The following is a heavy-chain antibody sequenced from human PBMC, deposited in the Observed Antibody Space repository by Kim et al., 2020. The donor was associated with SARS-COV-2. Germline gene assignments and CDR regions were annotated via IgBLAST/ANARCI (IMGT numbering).Heavy chain of an antibody. CDR1: GFTFSNYP. D-gene: IGHD4-17*01. Sequence: GGSLRLSCAASGFTFSNYPMHWVRQAPGKGLEWVSFISYDGSNKYYADSVKGRFTISRDNSKSTLHLQMNNLRPEDTAVYYCAREGAYSDQGPGAFDMWGQGTIVAVSS. J-gene: IGHJ3*02. CDR3: AREGAYSDQGPGAFDM. CDR2: ISYDGSNK. V-gene: IGHV3-30-3*01.